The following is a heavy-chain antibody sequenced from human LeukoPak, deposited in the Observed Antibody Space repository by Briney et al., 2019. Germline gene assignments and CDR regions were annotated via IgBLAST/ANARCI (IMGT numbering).Heavy chain of an antibody. CDR3: SRFGYVAAVDV. Sequence: GGSLRLSCAVSGFSFSAYWMTWVRQAPGTGLEWVANINPAGSETYYVDPVKGRFSISRDNAQDLVYLQMNSLRADVTAVYHCSRFGYVAAVDVWGQGTPVTVSS. CDR1: GFSFSAYW. D-gene: IGHD2-15*01. CDR2: INPAGSET. J-gene: IGHJ4*02. V-gene: IGHV3-7*01.